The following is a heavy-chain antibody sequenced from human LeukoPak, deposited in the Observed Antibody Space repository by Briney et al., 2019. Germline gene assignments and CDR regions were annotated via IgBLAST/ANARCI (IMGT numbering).Heavy chain of an antibody. CDR2: ISGSGGNT. J-gene: IGHJ4*02. Sequence: GGSLRLSCEASGFSFSIYGMSWVRQAPGKGLEWVSGISGSGGNTYYADSVKGRFTISRDNSKNTLYLQMNSLRAEDTAVYYCAKDGYGDFLYYFDYWGQGTLVTVSS. CDR1: GFSFSIYG. D-gene: IGHD4-17*01. CDR3: AKDGYGDFLYYFDY. V-gene: IGHV3-23*01.